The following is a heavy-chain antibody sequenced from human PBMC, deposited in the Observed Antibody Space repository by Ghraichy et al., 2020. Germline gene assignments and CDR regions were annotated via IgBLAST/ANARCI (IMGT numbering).Heavy chain of an antibody. CDR3: ASLETYDILTGQFY. CDR2: IHYSGST. J-gene: IGHJ4*02. V-gene: IGHV4-31*03. CDR1: GGSVSRGDYS. D-gene: IGHD3-9*01. Sequence: SETLSLTCTVSGGSVSRGDYSWSWIRQYPGKGLEWIGYIHYSGSTSYNPSLKSRVSISRDTSKNQFSLRLSSVTAADTAVYYCASLETYDILTGQFYWGQGTLVTVSS.